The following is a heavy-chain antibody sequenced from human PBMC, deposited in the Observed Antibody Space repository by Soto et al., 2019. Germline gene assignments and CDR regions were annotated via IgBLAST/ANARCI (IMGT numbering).Heavy chain of an antibody. J-gene: IGHJ3*02. CDR1: GYTFTNFD. D-gene: IGHD6-13*01. CDR2: MSPNSENK. Sequence: QVHLVQSGAEVKKPGASVKVSCKTSGYTFTNFDVNWVRQAAGQGLEWMGWMSPNSENKGYAQKFQGRVSMTRDTSITTAYMELSSLRSEDTAVYYCVREGGSEAAGNAFDIWGQGTMVTVSS. V-gene: IGHV1-8*01. CDR3: VREGGSEAAGNAFDI.